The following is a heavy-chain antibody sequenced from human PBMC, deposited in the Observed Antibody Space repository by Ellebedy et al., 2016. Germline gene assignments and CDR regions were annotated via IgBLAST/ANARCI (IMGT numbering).Heavy chain of an antibody. CDR2: ISSSSSTI. J-gene: IGHJ6*02. CDR3: ARESSVAGDYGMDV. D-gene: IGHD6-19*01. CDR1: GFTFSTYP. V-gene: IGHV3-48*02. Sequence: GESLKISCAASGFTFSTYPMNWVRQAPGKGLEWVSYISSSSSTIYYADSVKGRFTISRDNAKNSLYLQMNSLRDEDTAVYYCARESSVAGDYGMDVWGQGTTVTVSS.